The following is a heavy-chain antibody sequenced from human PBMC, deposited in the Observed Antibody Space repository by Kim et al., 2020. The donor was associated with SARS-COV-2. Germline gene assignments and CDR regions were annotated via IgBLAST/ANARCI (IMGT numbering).Heavy chain of an antibody. CDR3: ARDPTRPRTQLWLRGCWFDP. CDR2: IWYDGSNK. Sequence: GGSLRLSCAASGFTFSSYGMHWVRQAPGKGLEWVAVIWYDGSNKYYADSVKGRFTISRDNSKNTLYLQMNSLRAEDTAVYYCARDPTRPRTQLWLRGCWFDPWGQGTLVTVSS. CDR1: GFTFSSYG. J-gene: IGHJ5*02. V-gene: IGHV3-33*01. D-gene: IGHD5-18*01.